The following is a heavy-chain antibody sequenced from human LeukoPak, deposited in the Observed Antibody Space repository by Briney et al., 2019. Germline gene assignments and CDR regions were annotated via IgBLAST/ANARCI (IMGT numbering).Heavy chain of an antibody. CDR2: ISYDGSNK. Sequence: PGGSLRLSCAASGFTFSSYAMHWVRQAPGKGLEWVAVISYDGSNKYYADSVKGRFTISRDNSKNTLYLQMNSLRAEDTAVYYCARVYSSSWYHFDYWGQGTLVTVSS. CDR1: GFTFSSYA. V-gene: IGHV3-30-3*01. D-gene: IGHD6-13*01. CDR3: ARVYSSSWYHFDY. J-gene: IGHJ4*02.